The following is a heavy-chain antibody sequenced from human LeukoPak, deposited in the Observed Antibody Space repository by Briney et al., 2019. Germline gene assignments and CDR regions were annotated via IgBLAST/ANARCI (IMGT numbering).Heavy chain of an antibody. CDR2: ISSSSSTI. V-gene: IGHV3-48*04. CDR1: GFTFSSYS. J-gene: IGHJ6*03. D-gene: IGHD5-18*01. CDR3: AREGYSYGYLACYYYYMDV. Sequence: GGSLRLSCAASGFTFSSYSMNWVRQAPGKGLEWVSYISSSSSTIYYADSVRGRFTISRDNAKNSLYLQMNSLRAEDTAVYYCAREGYSYGYLACYYYYMDVWGKGTTVTVSS.